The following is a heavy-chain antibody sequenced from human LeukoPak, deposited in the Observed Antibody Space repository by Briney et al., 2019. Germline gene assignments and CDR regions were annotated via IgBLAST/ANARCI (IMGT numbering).Heavy chain of an antibody. CDR3: AKGQAQDATLYYYYGMDV. CDR2: ISYDGSNK. J-gene: IGHJ6*04. D-gene: IGHD2-15*01. CDR1: GFTFSSYA. V-gene: IGHV3-30*18. Sequence: GGSLRLSCAASGFTFSSYAMSWVRQAPGKGLEWVAVISYDGSNKYYADSVKGRFTISRDNSKNTLYLQMNSLRAEDTAVYYCAKGQAQDATLYYYYGMDVWGKGTTVTVSS.